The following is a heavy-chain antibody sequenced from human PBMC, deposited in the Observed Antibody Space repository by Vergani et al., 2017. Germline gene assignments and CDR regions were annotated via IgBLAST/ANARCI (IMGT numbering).Heavy chain of an antibody. CDR2: IISSVSTI. J-gene: IGHJ3*02. CDR1: GFNFSSYE. Sequence: EVQLVESGGGLVQPGGSLRLSCAASGFNFSSYEMNWVRQAPGKGLEWVSYIISSVSTISYADSVKGRFTISRDNAKNSLYLQINSLGAEDTAVYYCARVANDAFDIWGQGTMVTVSS. CDR3: ARVANDAFDI. V-gene: IGHV3-48*03.